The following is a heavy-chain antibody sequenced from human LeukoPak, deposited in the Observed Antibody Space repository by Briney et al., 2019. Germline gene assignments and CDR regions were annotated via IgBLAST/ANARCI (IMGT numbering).Heavy chain of an antibody. V-gene: IGHV3-30-3*01. CDR1: GSTFSSYA. D-gene: IGHD3-3*01. CDR2: ISYDGSNK. CDR3: ARVFPYYDFWSGPPDY. J-gene: IGHJ4*02. Sequence: GGSLRLSCAASGSTFSSYAMHWVRQAPGKGLEWVAVISYDGSNKYYADSVKGRFTISRDNSKNTLYLQMNSLRAEDTAVYYCARVFPYYDFWSGPPDYWGQGTLVTVSS.